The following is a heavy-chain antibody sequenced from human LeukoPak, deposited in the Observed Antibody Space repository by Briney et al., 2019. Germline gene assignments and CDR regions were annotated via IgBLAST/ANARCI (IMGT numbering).Heavy chain of an antibody. V-gene: IGHV3-23*01. CDR1: AFTFSRSA. D-gene: IGHD4-17*01. CDR2: ISGGGGIT. J-gene: IGHJ4*02. CDR3: AKGGSTVTTEDVVDY. Sequence: GGSLRLSCAASAFTFSRSAMSWVRQAPGKGLEWVSGISGGGGITNYADSVKGRFTISRDNSNNTLSLQMNSLRVEDTAVYYCAKGGSTVTTEDVVDYWGQGTLVTVSS.